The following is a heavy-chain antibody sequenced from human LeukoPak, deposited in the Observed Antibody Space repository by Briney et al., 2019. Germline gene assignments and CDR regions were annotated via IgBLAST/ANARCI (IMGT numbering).Heavy chain of an antibody. CDR1: GGTFSSYA. CDR3: ATEARGYMDV. J-gene: IGHJ6*03. Sequence: ASVKVSCKASGGTFSSYAISWVRQAPGQGLEWMGGIIPIFGTANYAQKFQGRVTITADESTSTAYMELSSLRSEDTAVYYCATEARGYMDVWGKGTTVTISS. CDR2: IIPIFGTA. V-gene: IGHV1-69*13. D-gene: IGHD3-10*01.